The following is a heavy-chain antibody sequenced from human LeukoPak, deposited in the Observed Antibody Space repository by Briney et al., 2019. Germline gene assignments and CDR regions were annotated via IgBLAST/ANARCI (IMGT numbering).Heavy chain of an antibody. Sequence: SETLSLTCTVSGGSISGYYWSWIRQPAGKGLEWIGRIYTSGSTTYNPSLKSRVTMSVDTSRNQFSLKLSSVTAADTAVYYCARDFTDSGSSLVYYYYYYMDVWGKGTTVTVSS. V-gene: IGHV4-4*07. D-gene: IGHD1-26*01. CDR2: IYTSGST. CDR1: GGSISGYY. J-gene: IGHJ6*03. CDR3: ARDFTDSGSSLVYYYYYYMDV.